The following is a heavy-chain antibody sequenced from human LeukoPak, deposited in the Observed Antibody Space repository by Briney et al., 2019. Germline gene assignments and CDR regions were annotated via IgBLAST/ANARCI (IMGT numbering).Heavy chain of an antibody. J-gene: IGHJ3*02. D-gene: IGHD6-13*01. CDR2: ISYDGSNK. V-gene: IGHV3-30-3*02. Sequence: PGGSLRLSCAASGFTFSSYAMHWVRQAPGKGLEWVAVISYDGSNKYYADSVKGRFTISRDNSKNTLYLQMNSLRAEDTAVYYCASEPIAAAGAGDDAFDIWGQGTMVTVSS. CDR3: ASEPIAAAGAGDDAFDI. CDR1: GFTFSSYA.